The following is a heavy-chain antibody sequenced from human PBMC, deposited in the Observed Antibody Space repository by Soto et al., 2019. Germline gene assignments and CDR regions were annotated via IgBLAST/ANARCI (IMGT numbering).Heavy chain of an antibody. D-gene: IGHD3-10*01. CDR3: AGQPTAGSYYDLGSYYYYYAMDF. J-gene: IGHJ6*02. CDR1: GGSISSGDYY. Sequence: PSETLSLTCTVSGGSISSGDYYWSWIRQPPGKGLEWIGYIYYSGSTYYNPSLKSRVTISVDTSKNQFSLKLSSVTAADTAVYYCAGQPTAGSYYDLGSYYYYYAMDFWGQGTTVTVSS. CDR2: IYYSGST. V-gene: IGHV4-30-4*01.